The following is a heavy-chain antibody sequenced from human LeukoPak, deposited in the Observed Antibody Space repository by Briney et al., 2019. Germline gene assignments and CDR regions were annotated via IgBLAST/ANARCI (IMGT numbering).Heavy chain of an antibody. CDR3: ARGEYGITGTTFDY. V-gene: IGHV1-8*01. J-gene: IGHJ4*02. CDR1: GYTFTSYD. Sequence: ASVKVSCKASGYTFTSYDINWVRQATGQGLEWMGWMNPNSGNTGYAQKFQGRVTMTRSTSISTAYMELSSLRSEDTAVYYCARGEYGITGTTFDYWGQGTLVTVSS. D-gene: IGHD1-7*01. CDR2: MNPNSGNT.